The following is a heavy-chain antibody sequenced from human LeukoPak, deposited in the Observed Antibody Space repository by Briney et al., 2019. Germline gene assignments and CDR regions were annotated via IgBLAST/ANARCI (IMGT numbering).Heavy chain of an antibody. D-gene: IGHD2-2*01. V-gene: IGHV1-18*01. Sequence: ASVTVSCKACGYTLTRYDINWVGQATGQGLEWMGWINAYNGNTNFAQKLQGRVPITTDTFTSTVYMEPKILRCDDTAVCFFARGAAIDCWGQGTLVSVPS. J-gene: IGHJ4*02. CDR3: ARGAAIDC. CDR1: GYTLTRYD. CDR2: INAYNGNT.